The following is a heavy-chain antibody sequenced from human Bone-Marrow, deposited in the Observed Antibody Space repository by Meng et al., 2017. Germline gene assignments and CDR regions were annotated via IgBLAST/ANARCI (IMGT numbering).Heavy chain of an antibody. CDR2: INHSGST. D-gene: IGHD3-22*01. Sequence: SETLSLTCAVYGGSFSGYYWSWIRQPPGKGLEWIGEINHSGSTNYNPSLKSRVTISVDTSKNQFSLKLSSVTAADTAVYYCARDHYDSSGYWGGIDYWGQGTLVTVSS. V-gene: IGHV4-34*01. J-gene: IGHJ4*02. CDR3: ARDHYDSSGYWGGIDY. CDR1: GGSFSGYY.